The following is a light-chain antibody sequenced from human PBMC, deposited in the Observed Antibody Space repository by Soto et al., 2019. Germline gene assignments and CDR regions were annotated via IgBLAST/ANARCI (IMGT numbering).Light chain of an antibody. Sequence: DIQMTQSPSTLSASAGDRVTITCRASQSISTWLAWYQQKPGKAPKLLIYKASSLEGGVPSRFGGSGSGTLFNITISSLHPDDFATYYCQQYNTYPLTFGGGTTVDIK. CDR2: KAS. CDR3: QQYNTYPLT. CDR1: QSISTW. J-gene: IGKJ4*01. V-gene: IGKV1-5*03.